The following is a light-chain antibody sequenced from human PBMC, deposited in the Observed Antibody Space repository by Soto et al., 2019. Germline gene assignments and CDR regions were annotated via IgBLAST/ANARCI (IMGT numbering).Light chain of an antibody. J-gene: IGKJ1*01. Sequence: DIQMTQSPSTLSASVGDRVTITCRASQSISSWLAWYQQKPGKAPKLLIYDASSLESGVPSRFSGSGSGTEFTLTISSLHPDDFATYYCQQYTNTNNPWMFGQGTKVDIK. CDR1: QSISSW. CDR2: DAS. V-gene: IGKV1-5*01. CDR3: QQYTNTNNPWM.